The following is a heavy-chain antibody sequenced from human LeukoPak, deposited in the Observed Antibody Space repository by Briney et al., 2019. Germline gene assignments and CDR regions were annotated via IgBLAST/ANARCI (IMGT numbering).Heavy chain of an antibody. V-gene: IGHV3-48*02. J-gene: IGHJ4*02. Sequence: GGSLRLSCAASGFTFSSYSMNWVRQAPGKGLEWVSYISSSSSTIYYADSVKGRFTISRDNAKNSLYLQMNSLRDEDTAVYYCARGKTATVVTPVDFDYWGQGTLVTVSS. D-gene: IGHD4-17*01. CDR2: ISSSSSTI. CDR3: ARGKTATVVTPVDFDY. CDR1: GFTFSSYS.